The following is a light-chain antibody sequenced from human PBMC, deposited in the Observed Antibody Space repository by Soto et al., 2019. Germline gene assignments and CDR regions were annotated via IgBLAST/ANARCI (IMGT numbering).Light chain of an antibody. V-gene: IGLV1-44*01. CDR1: SSNIRSNT. J-gene: IGLJ1*01. CDR3: AAWDDSLNGRV. CDR2: SGN. Sequence: QSVLTQPPSANATPGQRVTISCSGSSSNIRSNTVNWYQHLPGTAPKLLIYSGNQRPSGVPDRFSGSKSGTSASLAISGLQSEDEADYYCAAWDDSLNGRVFGTGTKVTVL.